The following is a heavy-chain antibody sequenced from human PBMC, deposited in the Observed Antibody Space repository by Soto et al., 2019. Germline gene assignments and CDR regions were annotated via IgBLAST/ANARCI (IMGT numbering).Heavy chain of an antibody. CDR2: SRNKANSYTT. D-gene: IGHD3-9*01. CDR1: GFTFSDHY. V-gene: IGHV3-72*01. CDR3: ASRTPKYYDILTGYFY. J-gene: IGHJ4*02. Sequence: HPGGSLRLSCAASGFTFSDHYMHWVRQAPGKGLEWVGRSRNKANSYTTEYAASVKGRFTISRDNAKDSLYLQMNSLRAEDTAVYYCASRTPKYYDILTGYFYWGQGTLVTVSS.